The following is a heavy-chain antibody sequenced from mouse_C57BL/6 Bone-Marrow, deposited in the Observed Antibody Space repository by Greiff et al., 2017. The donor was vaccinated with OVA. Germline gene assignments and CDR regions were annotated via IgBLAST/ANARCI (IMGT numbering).Heavy chain of an antibody. J-gene: IGHJ2*01. Sequence: VQLQQPGAELVRPGSSVKLSCKASGYTFTSYWMDWVKQRPGQGLEWIGNIYPSDSETHYTQKFKDKATLTVDKSSSTAYMQLSSLTSEDSAVYYCALYYYGSSPYYFDDWGQGTTLTVSS. CDR3: ALYYYGSSPYYFDD. D-gene: IGHD1-1*01. CDR2: IYPSDSET. V-gene: IGHV1-61*01. CDR1: GYTFTSYW.